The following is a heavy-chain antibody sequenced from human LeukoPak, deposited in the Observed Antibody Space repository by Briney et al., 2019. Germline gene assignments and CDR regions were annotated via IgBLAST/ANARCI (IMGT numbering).Heavy chain of an antibody. CDR1: GDSISSDY. CDR2: IYYSGIT. D-gene: IGHD3-22*01. Sequence: SETLSLTCTVSGDSISSDYWSWIRQPPGKGLEWIGYIYYSGITNYNPSLKSRVTISVDTSKNQFSLKLSSVTAADTAVYYCARLHYDSSGYYYFDYWGQGTLVTVSS. J-gene: IGHJ4*02. V-gene: IGHV4-59*08. CDR3: ARLHYDSSGYYYFDY.